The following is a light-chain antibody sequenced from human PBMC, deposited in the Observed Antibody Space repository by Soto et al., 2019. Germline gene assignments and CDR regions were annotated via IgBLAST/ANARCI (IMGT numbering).Light chain of an antibody. J-gene: IGKJ1*01. CDR3: QQYGRPSRT. CDR2: GAS. Sequence: EIVLTQSPGTLSLSPGERATLSCRASQSVSSYLAWYQQKPGQAPRRLIYGASSRATGIPDRFSGSGSGTDFTLTISSLEPEDFAVYYCQQYGRPSRTFGQGTKVEIK. CDR1: QSVSSY. V-gene: IGKV3-20*01.